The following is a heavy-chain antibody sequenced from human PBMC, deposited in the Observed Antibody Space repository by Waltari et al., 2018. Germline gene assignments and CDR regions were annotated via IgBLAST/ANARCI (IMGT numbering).Heavy chain of an antibody. J-gene: IGHJ3*02. V-gene: IGHV3-21*01. CDR3: ARDRAGVVVPAAIRPDAFDI. CDR2: ISSSSSYI. Sequence: EVQLVESGGGLVKPGGSLRLSCAASGFTFSSYSMNWVRQAPGKGLEWVSSISSSSSYIYYADSVKGRFTISRDNAKNSLYLQMNSLRAEDTAVYYCARDRAGVVVPAAIRPDAFDIWGQGTMVTVSS. CDR1: GFTFSSYS. D-gene: IGHD2-2*02.